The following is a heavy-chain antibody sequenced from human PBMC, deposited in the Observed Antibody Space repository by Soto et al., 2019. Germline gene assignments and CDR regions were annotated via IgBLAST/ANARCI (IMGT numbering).Heavy chain of an antibody. CDR3: ARYLVVGYTYYGMDV. D-gene: IGHD2-15*01. CDR2: SRDKVRSHRT. CDR1: GFTCSDHY. J-gene: IGHJ6*02. V-gene: IGHV3-72*01. Sequence: EVQLVESGGGLVQPGGSLRLSCAASGFTCSDHYMGWVRQAPGKGLEWVGRSRDKVRSHRTEFAASVKGRYTISRDDSKNSVYLEMNSLKTEDTAVYYCARYLVVGYTYYGMDVWGQGTTVTVSS.